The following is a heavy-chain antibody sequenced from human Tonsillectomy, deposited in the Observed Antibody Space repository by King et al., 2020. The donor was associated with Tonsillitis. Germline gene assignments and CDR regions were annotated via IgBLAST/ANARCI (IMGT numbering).Heavy chain of an antibody. D-gene: IGHD6-6*01. CDR2: IYHSGST. V-gene: IGHV4-30-2*01. J-gene: IGHJ4*02. Sequence: QLQESGSGLVKPSQNLSLTCAVSGGSISSGGYSWSWIRQPPGKGLEWIGYIYHSGSTYYNPSLKSRVTISVDRSKNQFSLKLSSVTAADTAVYYCARGIAARIYFDYWGQGTLVTVSS. CDR3: ARGIAARIYFDY. CDR1: GGSISSGGYS.